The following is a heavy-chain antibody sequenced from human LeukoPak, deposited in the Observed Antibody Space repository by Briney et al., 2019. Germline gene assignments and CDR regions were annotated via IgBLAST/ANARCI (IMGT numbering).Heavy chain of an antibody. V-gene: IGHV3-53*01. CDR3: ARVWELSFDH. J-gene: IGHJ4*02. Sequence: GVSLRLSCAASGFTVSSDHMSWVRQAPGKGLEWVSVTYSGGSAYYADSVKGRFTISRDNANNMVYLQMNSLRGEDTAVYYCARVWELSFDHWGQGILVTVSS. CDR1: GFTVSSDH. D-gene: IGHD1-26*01. CDR2: TYSGGSA.